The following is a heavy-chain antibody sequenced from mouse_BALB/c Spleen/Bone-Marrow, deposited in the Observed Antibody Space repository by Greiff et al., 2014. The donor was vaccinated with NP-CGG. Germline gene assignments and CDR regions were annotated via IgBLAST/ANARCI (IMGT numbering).Heavy chain of an antibody. Sequence: DVKLVESGGGLVKPGGSLKLSCAASGFTFSSYAMSWVRQTPEKRLEWVASISSGGSTYYPDSVKGRFTISRDNARDILYLQMSSLKSEDTAMYYCARVGITTVDYWGQGTTLTVSS. D-gene: IGHD1-1*01. V-gene: IGHV5-6-5*01. CDR1: GFTFSSYA. J-gene: IGHJ2*01. CDR3: ARVGITTVDY. CDR2: ISSGGST.